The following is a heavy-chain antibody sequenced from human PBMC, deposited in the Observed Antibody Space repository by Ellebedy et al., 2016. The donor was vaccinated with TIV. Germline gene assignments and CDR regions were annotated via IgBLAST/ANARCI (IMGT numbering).Heavy chain of an antibody. CDR1: GFTFSHYA. CDR2: MNNNGGNT. J-gene: IGHJ4*02. CDR3: ARDLRVGSYFDY. V-gene: IGHV3-64*04. Sequence: GGSLRLSCSASGFTFSHYAMHWVRQAPGKGLEYVSAMNNNGGNTYYADSVKGRFTISRDNSKNSLYLQINNLRVGDTAVYYCARDLRVGSYFDYWGQGTLLSVSS. D-gene: IGHD3-22*01.